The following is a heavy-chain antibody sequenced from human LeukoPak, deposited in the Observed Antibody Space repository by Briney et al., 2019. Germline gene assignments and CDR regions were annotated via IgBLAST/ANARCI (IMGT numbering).Heavy chain of an antibody. J-gene: IGHJ4*02. D-gene: IGHD3-22*01. CDR3: AKGEYYDSSGYNNY. CDR1: GFTFSSYA. Sequence: GGSLRLSCAASGFTFSSYAMSWVRQAPGKGLEWVSAISGSGGSTYYADSVKGRFTISRDNSKNTLYLQMNSLRAEDTAVYYCAKGEYYDSSGYNNYWGQGTLVTVSS. CDR2: ISGSGGST. V-gene: IGHV3-23*01.